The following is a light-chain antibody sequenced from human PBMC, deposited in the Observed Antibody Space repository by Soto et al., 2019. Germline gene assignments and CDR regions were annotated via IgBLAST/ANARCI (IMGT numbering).Light chain of an antibody. CDR2: EVS. Sequence: QSLLTQPASVSGSPGQSITISCTGTSSDVGGYKFVSWYQQHPGKAPKLMIYEVSNRPSGVSNRFSGSKSGNTASLTISGLQAEDEVDYYCSSYTTSSTRVFGGGTQLTVL. J-gene: IGLJ3*02. CDR3: SSYTTSSTRV. CDR1: SSDVGGYKF. V-gene: IGLV2-14*01.